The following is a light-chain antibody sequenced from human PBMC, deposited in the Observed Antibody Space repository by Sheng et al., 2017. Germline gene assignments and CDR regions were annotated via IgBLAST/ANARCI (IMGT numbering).Light chain of an antibody. J-gene: IGKJ1*01. CDR1: QGISSA. V-gene: IGKV1-13*02. CDR3: QEFNGYPRT. Sequence: AVQLTQSPSSLSASVGDRVTITCRASQGISSALAWYQQTPGKPPKLLIYDASILQNGVPSKFSGSGSGTVFTLTISSLQPEDFATYFCQEFNGYPRTFGQGTKVEI. CDR2: DAS.